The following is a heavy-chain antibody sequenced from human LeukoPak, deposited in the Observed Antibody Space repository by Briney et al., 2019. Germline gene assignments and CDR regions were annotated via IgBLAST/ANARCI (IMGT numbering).Heavy chain of an antibody. D-gene: IGHD3-3*01. J-gene: IGHJ4*02. CDR3: AREGYYDFWSGYAHFDY. Sequence: SSETLSLTCTVSGGPISSYYWSWIRQPAGKGLEWIGRIYTSGSTNYNPSLKSRVTMSVDTSKNQFSLKLSSVTAADTAVYYCAREGYYDFWSGYAHFDYWGQGTLVTVSS. CDR2: IYTSGST. CDR1: GGPISSYY. V-gene: IGHV4-4*07.